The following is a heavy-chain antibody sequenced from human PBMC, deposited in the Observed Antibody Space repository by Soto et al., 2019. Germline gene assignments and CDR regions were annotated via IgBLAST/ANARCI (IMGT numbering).Heavy chain of an antibody. V-gene: IGHV3-23*01. CDR2: ISGSGDRA. D-gene: IGHD2-2*01. Sequence: EVQLLESGGDLVQPGGSLRLSCAASGFIFSSYPMSWVRHAPGRGLQWLSTISGSGDRAFYADSVRGRFTISRDSSKNTLYLQMNSLGAVATAFYYCAKETCKNCFANWGQGTLVTVSS. CDR3: AKETCKNCFAN. CDR1: GFIFSSYP. J-gene: IGHJ4*02.